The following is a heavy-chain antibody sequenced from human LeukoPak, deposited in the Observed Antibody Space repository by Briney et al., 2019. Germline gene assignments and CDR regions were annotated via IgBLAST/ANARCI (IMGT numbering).Heavy chain of an antibody. CDR1: GFMFSNHG. V-gene: IGHV3-30*03. CDR2: ISYDGSNN. J-gene: IGHJ3*02. D-gene: IGHD3-22*01. CDR3: ATDYYDSSGYYFDAFDI. Sequence: GGSLRLSCAASGFMFSNHGMHWVRQAPGKGLEWVAVISYDGSNNYYADSVKGRFTISRDNSKNTLYLQMNSLRAEDTAVYYCATDYYDSSGYYFDAFDIWGQGTMVTVSS.